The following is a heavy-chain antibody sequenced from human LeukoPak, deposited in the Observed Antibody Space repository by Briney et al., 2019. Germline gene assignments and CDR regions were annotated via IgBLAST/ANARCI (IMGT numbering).Heavy chain of an antibody. D-gene: IGHD3-9*01. J-gene: IGHJ4*02. CDR2: IIPIFGTA. V-gene: IGHV1-69*13. Sequence: GASVKVSCKASGGTFSSYAISWVRQAPGQGLEWMGGIIPIFGTANYAQKFQGRVTITADESTSTAYMELSSLRSEDTAVYYCARAGGADILTGYYRGPFDYWGQGTLVTVS. CDR1: GGTFSSYA. CDR3: ARAGGADILTGYYRGPFDY.